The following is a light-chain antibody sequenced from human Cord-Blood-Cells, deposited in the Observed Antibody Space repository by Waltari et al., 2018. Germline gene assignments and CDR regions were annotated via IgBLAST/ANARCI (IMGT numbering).Light chain of an antibody. V-gene: IGKV3-20*01. CDR1: QSVSSSY. J-gene: IGKJ2*01. CDR3: QQYGSSPPYT. Sequence: EIVLPQSPGTLSLSPGERATLSCRASQSVSSSYLALYQQKPGQAPRLLIYGASSRATGIPDRFSGSGSGTDFTLTISRLEPEDFAVYYCQQYGSSPPYTFGQGTKLEIK. CDR2: GAS.